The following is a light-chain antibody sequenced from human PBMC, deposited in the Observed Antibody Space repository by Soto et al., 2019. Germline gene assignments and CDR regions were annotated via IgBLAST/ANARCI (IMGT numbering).Light chain of an antibody. V-gene: IGKV3-11*01. CDR3: QHRYNWPLT. J-gene: IGKJ4*01. CDR1: QDINTY. CDR2: DAS. Sequence: EVVLTQYPATLSLSPGEKATLSCRASQDINTYLGWYQQKPGQPPRLLIYDASNRASGIPARFSGSGSGTDFTLTINSLEPEDFAIDYCQHRYNWPLTFGAGTKVEIK.